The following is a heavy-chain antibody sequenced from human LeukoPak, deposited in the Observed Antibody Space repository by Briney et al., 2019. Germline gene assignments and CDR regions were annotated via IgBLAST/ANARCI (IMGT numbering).Heavy chain of an antibody. CDR1: GLTFSSSW. D-gene: IGHD5-18*01. CDR2: INPEGSEK. Sequence: QPGGSLRLSCAVSGLTFSSSWMDWVRQAPGKGLEWVASINPEGSEKYSADSVKGRFTISRDNAKNSLYLQMDSLGVEDTAFYYCARDLAYSRLDYWGQGMLVTVSS. V-gene: IGHV3-7*01. J-gene: IGHJ4*02. CDR3: ARDLAYSRLDY.